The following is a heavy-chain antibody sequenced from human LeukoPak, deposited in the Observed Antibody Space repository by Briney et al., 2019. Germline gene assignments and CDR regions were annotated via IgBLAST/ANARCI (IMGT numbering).Heavy chain of an antibody. J-gene: IGHJ6*02. D-gene: IGHD6-6*01. Sequence: RASVKVSCKASGYTFTSYDINWVRQATGQGLEWMGWMNPNSGNTGYAQKFQGRVTMTRNTSISTAYMELSSLRSEDTAVYYCARVRQLDYYYGMDVWGQGTTVTVS. CDR2: MNPNSGNT. CDR1: GYTFTSYD. V-gene: IGHV1-8*01. CDR3: ARVRQLDYYYGMDV.